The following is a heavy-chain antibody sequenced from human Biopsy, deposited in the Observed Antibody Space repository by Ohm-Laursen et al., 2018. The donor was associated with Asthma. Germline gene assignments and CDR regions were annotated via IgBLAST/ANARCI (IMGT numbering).Heavy chain of an antibody. Sequence: ASVNVSCNTSGYTFNSAGITWVRQAPGQGLEWMGWISVYNGNTKVAQKLQDRVTMITDTSASTAYMELRSLRSDDTAVYFCARAVDYSHYYGIDVWGQGTTVTVS. CDR3: ARAVDYSHYYGIDV. V-gene: IGHV1-18*01. CDR1: GYTFNSAG. D-gene: IGHD3-10*01. J-gene: IGHJ6*02. CDR2: ISVYNGNT.